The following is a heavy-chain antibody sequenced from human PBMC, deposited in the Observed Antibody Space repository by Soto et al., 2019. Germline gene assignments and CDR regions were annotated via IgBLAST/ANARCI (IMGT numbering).Heavy chain of an antibody. CDR1: GFTFNNYG. J-gene: IGHJ6*02. Sequence: QVQLVASGGGVVQPGRSLRLSCAASGFTFNNYGMHWVRQAPGKGLEWLAVIWNDGSNNYYANSVKGRFTISRDNSKNTLYLQMNSLRAEDTAVYYCARRQIPPPTRGAANARGGMDVWGQGTTVTVSS. CDR3: ARRQIPPPTRGAANARGGMDV. D-gene: IGHD6-13*01. V-gene: IGHV3-33*01. CDR2: IWNDGSNN.